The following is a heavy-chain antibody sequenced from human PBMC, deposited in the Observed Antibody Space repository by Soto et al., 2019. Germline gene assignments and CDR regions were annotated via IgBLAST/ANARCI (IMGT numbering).Heavy chain of an antibody. Sequence: QVQLVQSGAEVKKPGSSVKVSCKASGGTFSSYAITWVRQAPGQGLDWMGEIIPIFGATNFAQKFQGRVTITADKSTTTAYMELSSLTSEDTAVYYCARMGGSFLDSWGQGTRVTVSS. D-gene: IGHD1-26*01. CDR3: ARMGGSFLDS. V-gene: IGHV1-69*06. CDR1: GGTFSSYA. CDR2: IIPIFGAT. J-gene: IGHJ5*01.